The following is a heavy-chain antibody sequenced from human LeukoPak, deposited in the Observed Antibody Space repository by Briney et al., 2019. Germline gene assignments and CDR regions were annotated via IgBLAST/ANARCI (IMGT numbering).Heavy chain of an antibody. Sequence: SVKVSCKASGGTFINYAITWVRQGPGQGLEWVGRITPLLDIPKYAQKFQGRVTISADKSTSTAYMELNSLRSEDTAVYYCASGDGYCSGGSCAGAYWGQGTLVTVSS. V-gene: IGHV1-69*04. CDR3: ASGDGYCSGGSCAGAY. CDR1: GGTFINYA. J-gene: IGHJ4*02. CDR2: ITPLLDIP. D-gene: IGHD2-15*01.